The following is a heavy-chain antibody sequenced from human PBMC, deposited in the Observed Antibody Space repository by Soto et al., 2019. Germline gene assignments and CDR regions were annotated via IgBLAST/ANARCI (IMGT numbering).Heavy chain of an antibody. CDR1: GYTFTNYG. CDR2: ISGYNGNT. D-gene: IGHD6-13*01. J-gene: IGHJ1*01. CDR3: GRGGGSWSTESSHH. Sequence: QVQLVQSGAEVKKPGASVKVSCKASGYTFTNYGISWVRQAPGQGPEWMGWISGYNGNTKYAQTLQGRVTMTTDTPTSTANMERGSLSSDDTAVYYGGRGGGSWSTESSHHGGQGPLVIVSS. V-gene: IGHV1-18*01.